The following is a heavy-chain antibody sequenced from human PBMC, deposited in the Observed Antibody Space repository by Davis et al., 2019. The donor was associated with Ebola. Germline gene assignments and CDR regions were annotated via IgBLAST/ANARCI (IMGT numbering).Heavy chain of an antibody. CDR1: GFTFSMYW. CDR2: IKQGGSEK. Sequence: GESLKISCAASGFTFSMYWMTWVRQAPGKGLEWVASIKQGGSEKHYVDSVKGRFTISRDNTKNSLYLQMNSLRAEDTAVYYCTTDILVVYALDHWGQGTLVTVSS. CDR3: TTDILVVYALDH. V-gene: IGHV3-7*03. D-gene: IGHD2-8*02. J-gene: IGHJ5*02.